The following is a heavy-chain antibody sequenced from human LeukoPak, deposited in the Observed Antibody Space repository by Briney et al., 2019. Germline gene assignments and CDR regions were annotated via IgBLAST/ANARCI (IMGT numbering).Heavy chain of an antibody. CDR3: ARLVGAATDPFDY. CDR2: IYYSATT. V-gene: IGHV4-39*01. D-gene: IGHD1-26*01. Sequence: PSETLSLTCAVSGVSISSSRYYWGWIRQPPGKGLEWIGSIYYSATTYYNPSLKSRVTISVDTSKNQFSLKLTSVTAADTAVYYCARLVGAATDPFDYWGQGTLVTVSS. J-gene: IGHJ4*02. CDR1: GVSISSSRYY.